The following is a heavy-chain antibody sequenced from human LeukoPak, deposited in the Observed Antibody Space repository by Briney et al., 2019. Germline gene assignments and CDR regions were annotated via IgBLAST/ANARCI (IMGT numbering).Heavy chain of an antibody. V-gene: IGHV4-61*02. Sequence: SETLSLTCTVSGGSITNLNYYWTWIRQPVGTRLEWIGRIYTSGGTDYNPSLKARATLSVDKSKNQFSLNLASLTAADTALYYCAGRGSNSGTFDIWGPGTFVTVSS. CDR3: AGRGSNSGTFDI. CDR2: IYTSGGT. D-gene: IGHD4-23*01. CDR1: GGSITNLNYY. J-gene: IGHJ3*02.